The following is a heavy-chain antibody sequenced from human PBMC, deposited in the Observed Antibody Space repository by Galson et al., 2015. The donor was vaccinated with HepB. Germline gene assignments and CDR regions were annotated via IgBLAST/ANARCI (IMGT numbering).Heavy chain of an antibody. J-gene: IGHJ3*01. V-gene: IGHV3-64D*08. CDR2: ITNDGAGT. CDR3: VKEDILSGFLVGSFHV. CDR1: GFNFNYYA. D-gene: IGHD3-9*01. Sequence: SLRLSCAASGFNFNYYAMHWVRQAPGRGLEYISGITNDGAGTNYADFVRGRFTTSRDNSRKSLNLQMTSLRPDDTALYYCVKEDILSGFLVGSFHVWGQGTMVTVSS.